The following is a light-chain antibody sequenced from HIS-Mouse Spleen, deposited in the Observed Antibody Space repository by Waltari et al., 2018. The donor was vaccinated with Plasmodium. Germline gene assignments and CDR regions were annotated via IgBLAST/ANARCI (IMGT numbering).Light chain of an antibody. CDR3: CSYAGSSTV. CDR2: EGS. J-gene: IGLJ2*01. CDR1: SSAVGSYKL. V-gene: IGLV2-23*01. Sequence: QSALTQPASVSGSPGQSITISCTGTSSAVGSYKLVSWYQQPPGKAPKLMIYEGSKRPSGVSNRFSGSKSGNTASLTISGLQAEDEADYYCCSYAGSSTVFGGGTKLTVL.